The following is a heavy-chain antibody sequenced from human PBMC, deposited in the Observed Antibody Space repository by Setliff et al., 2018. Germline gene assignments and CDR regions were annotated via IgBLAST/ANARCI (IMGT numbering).Heavy chain of an antibody. CDR3: ARGGGRIRQLGATGVHTFDI. CDR1: DVSISGYY. CDR2: IHSSGRS. D-gene: IGHD1-1*01. Sequence: SETLSLTCTVSDVSISGYYWSWIRQPPGKGLEWIGYIHSSGRSNYNPSLKSRVTTSIDTSKNQFSLKLSSVTAADTAVYYCARGGGRIRQLGATGVHTFDIWGQGTMVTVSS. J-gene: IGHJ3*02. V-gene: IGHV4-4*08.